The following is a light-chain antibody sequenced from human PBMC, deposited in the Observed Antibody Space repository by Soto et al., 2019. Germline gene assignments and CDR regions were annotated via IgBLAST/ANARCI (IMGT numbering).Light chain of an antibody. Sequence: EIVLTQSPATLSLSPGERATLSCRASQSVSSYLAWYQHKPGQAPRLLIYDASNKATGIPARFSGSGSGTDVTLTISSLEPEDFAVYYCQQRTDWPPAVTFGQGTRLEIK. V-gene: IGKV3-11*01. J-gene: IGKJ5*01. CDR2: DAS. CDR3: QQRTDWPPAVT. CDR1: QSVSSY.